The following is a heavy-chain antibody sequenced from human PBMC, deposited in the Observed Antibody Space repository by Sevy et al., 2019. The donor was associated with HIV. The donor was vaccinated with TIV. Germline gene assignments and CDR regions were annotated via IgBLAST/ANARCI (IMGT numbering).Heavy chain of an antibody. CDR2: IYTSGST. V-gene: IGHV4-4*07. CDR3: ASSKGRYSSSWYVFDY. D-gene: IGHD6-13*01. Sequence: SETLSLTCTVSGGSISSYYWSWIRQPAGKGLEWIGRIYTSGSTNYNPSLKSRVTTSVDTSKNQFSLKLSSVTAADTAVYYCASSKGRYSSSWYVFDYWGQGTLVTVSS. J-gene: IGHJ4*02. CDR1: GGSISSYY.